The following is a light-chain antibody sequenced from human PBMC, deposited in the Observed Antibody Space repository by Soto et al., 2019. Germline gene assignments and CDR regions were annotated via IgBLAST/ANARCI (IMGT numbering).Light chain of an antibody. CDR3: QQYKTFPRT. V-gene: IGKV1-5*01. Sequence: DIELTQSPSTLSASVGDTVTVTCRASQSVSGWLAWYQQKPGEAPKLLIYDASDLPRGVPSRFSGSGSGTKFTLTIASLQPDDFATYYCQQYKTFPRTFGPGTKVEI. CDR2: DAS. J-gene: IGKJ1*01. CDR1: QSVSGW.